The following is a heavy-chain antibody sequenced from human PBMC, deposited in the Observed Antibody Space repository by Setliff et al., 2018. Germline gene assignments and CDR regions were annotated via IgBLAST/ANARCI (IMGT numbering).Heavy chain of an antibody. CDR3: ARSFSRREKFLLDY. J-gene: IGHJ4*02. Sequence: SETLSLTCIVSGFYVSRGYYWGWIRQPPGKRLEWIGEIIHSGSTNYNPSLKSRVTISMDTSKNQFSLKVSSVTAADTAVYYCARSFSRREKFLLDYWGQGALVTVSS. CDR2: IIHSGST. V-gene: IGHV4-34*12. CDR1: GFYVSRGYY.